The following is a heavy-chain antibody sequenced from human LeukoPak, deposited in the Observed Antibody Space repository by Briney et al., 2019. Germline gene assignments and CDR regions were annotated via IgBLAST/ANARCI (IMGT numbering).Heavy chain of an antibody. D-gene: IGHD3-16*02. J-gene: IGHJ4*02. CDR2: ISYDGSNK. CDR3: ARDDHYDYVWGSYRPFDY. Sequence: GGSLRLSCAASGFTFSSYAMSWVRQAPGKGLEWVAVISYDGSNKYYADSVKGRFTISRDNSKNTLYLQMNSLRAEDTAVYYCARDDHYDYVWGSYRPFDYWGQGTLVTVSS. CDR1: GFTFSSYA. V-gene: IGHV3-30*04.